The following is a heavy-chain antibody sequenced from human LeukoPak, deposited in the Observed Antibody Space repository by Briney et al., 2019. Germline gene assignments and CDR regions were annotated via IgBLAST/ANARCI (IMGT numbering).Heavy chain of an antibody. Sequence: GGSLRLSCAASGFTFSSYGMHWVRQAPGKGLEWVAVISYDGSNKYYADSVKGRFTISRDNSKNTLYLQMNSPRAEDTAVYYCAKAVSLVGATTFHYYYGMDVWGQGTTVTVSS. V-gene: IGHV3-30*18. CDR1: GFTFSSYG. D-gene: IGHD1-26*01. J-gene: IGHJ6*02. CDR2: ISYDGSNK. CDR3: AKAVSLVGATTFHYYYGMDV.